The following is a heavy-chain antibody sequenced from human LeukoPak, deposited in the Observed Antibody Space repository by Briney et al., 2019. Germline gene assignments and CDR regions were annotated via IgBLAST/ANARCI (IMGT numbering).Heavy chain of an antibody. CDR3: ARGPAYSSSWYDY. CDR2: IYHSGST. Sequence: ASETLSLTCAVSGGSISSGGYSWSWIRQPPGKGLKWIGYIYHSGSTYYNPSLKSRVTISVDRSKNQFSLKLSSVTAADTAVYYCARGPAYSSSWYDYWGQGTLVTVSS. D-gene: IGHD6-13*01. J-gene: IGHJ4*02. V-gene: IGHV4-30-2*01. CDR1: GGSISSGGYS.